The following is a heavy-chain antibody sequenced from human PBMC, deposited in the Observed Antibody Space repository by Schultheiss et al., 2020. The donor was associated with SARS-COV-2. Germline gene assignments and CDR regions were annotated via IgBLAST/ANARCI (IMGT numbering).Heavy chain of an antibody. CDR2: INHSGST. V-gene: IGHV4-34*01. CDR1: GGSFSGYY. CDR3: ASKRNSKPIEG. J-gene: IGHJ4*02. D-gene: IGHD6-13*01. Sequence: SETLSLTCAVYGGSFSGYYWSWIRQPPGKGLEWIGEINHSGSTNYNPSLKSRVTISVDTSKNQFSLKLSSVTAADTAVYYCASKRNSKPIEGWGQGTLVTVSS.